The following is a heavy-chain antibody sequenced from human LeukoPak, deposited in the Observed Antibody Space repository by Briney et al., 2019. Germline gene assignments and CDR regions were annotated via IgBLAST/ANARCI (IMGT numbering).Heavy chain of an antibody. CDR2: IRSKASGGTT. D-gene: IGHD3-10*01. J-gene: IGHJ4*02. Sequence: GGSLRLSCTASGFTFGDYALSWFRHAPGRGLEWVGFIRSKASGGTTEYAASVKGRFAISRDDSKSIAYLQMNSLKTEDTAVYYCTREAYYGSGRGVDYWGQGTLVTVSS. V-gene: IGHV3-49*03. CDR1: GFTFGDYA. CDR3: TREAYYGSGRGVDY.